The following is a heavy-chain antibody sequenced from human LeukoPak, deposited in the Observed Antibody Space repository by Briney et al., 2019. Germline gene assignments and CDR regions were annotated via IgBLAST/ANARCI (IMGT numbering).Heavy chain of an antibody. D-gene: IGHD3-3*01. V-gene: IGHV4-59*11. CDR2: IHYRGST. J-gene: IGHJ4*02. CDR3: ARERFGVVNY. CDR1: GDSISSHY. Sequence: PSETLSLTCTVSGDSISSHYWSWIRQPPGKGLEWIGYIHYRGSTNYNPSFKSRVTISVDTSKNQFSLKLSSVTAADTAVYYCARERFGVVNYWGQGTLVTVSS.